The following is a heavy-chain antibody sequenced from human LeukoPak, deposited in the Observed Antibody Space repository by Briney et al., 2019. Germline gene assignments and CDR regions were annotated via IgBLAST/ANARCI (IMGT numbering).Heavy chain of an antibody. D-gene: IGHD6-13*01. V-gene: IGHV1-18*04. J-gene: IGHJ6*03. CDR1: GYTFTGYA. Sequence: ASVKVSCKASGYTFTGYAIHWVRQAPGQGLEWLGWISAYNGNTNYAQKLQGRVTMTTDTSTSTAYMELRSLRSDDTAVYYCARVAAGTRTSWNRLGLYYYYYYMDVWGKGTTVTVSS. CDR2: ISAYNGNT. CDR3: ARVAAGTRTSWNRLGLYYYYYYMDV.